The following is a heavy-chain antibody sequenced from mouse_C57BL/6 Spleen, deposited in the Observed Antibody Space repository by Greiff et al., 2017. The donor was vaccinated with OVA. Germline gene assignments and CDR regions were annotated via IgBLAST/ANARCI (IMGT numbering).Heavy chain of an antibody. CDR3: ARAQFITTGWGYFDV. Sequence: EVQVVESGGGLVKPGGSLKLSCAASGFTFSDYGMHWVRQAPEKGLEWVAYISSGSSTIYYADTVKGRFTISRDNAKNTLFLQMTSLRSEDTAMYYCARAQFITTGWGYFDVWGTGTTVTVSS. CDR2: ISSGSSTI. D-gene: IGHD1-1*01. J-gene: IGHJ1*03. CDR1: GFTFSDYG. V-gene: IGHV5-17*01.